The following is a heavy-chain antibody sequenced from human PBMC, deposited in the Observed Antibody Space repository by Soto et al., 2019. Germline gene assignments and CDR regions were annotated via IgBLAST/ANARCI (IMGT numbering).Heavy chain of an antibody. J-gene: IGHJ4*02. V-gene: IGHV1-2*04. CDR2: INPNSGGT. D-gene: IGHD6-19*01. CDR3: ATTERSSSGWYPFDY. CDR1: GYTFTGYY. Sequence: ASVKVSCKASGYTFTGYYMHWVRQAPGQGLEWMGWINPNSGGTNYAQKFQGWVTMTRDTSISTASMELSRLTPDDTAVYYCATTERSSSGWYPFDYWGQGTLVTVSS.